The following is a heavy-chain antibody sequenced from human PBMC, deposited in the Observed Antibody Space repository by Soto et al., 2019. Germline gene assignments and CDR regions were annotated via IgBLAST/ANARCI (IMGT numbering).Heavy chain of an antibody. Sequence: GESLKISCEVSGDTFTNFWIGRVRQMPGKGLEWMGIIFPRDSDTRYSPSFQGRVTISVDKSINTAYLQWSSLKASDTAMYYCARHLRSTPFDSWGRGTLVTVSS. V-gene: IGHV5-51*01. CDR2: IFPRDSDT. D-gene: IGHD2-15*01. J-gene: IGHJ4*02. CDR1: GDTFTNFW. CDR3: ARHLRSTPFDS.